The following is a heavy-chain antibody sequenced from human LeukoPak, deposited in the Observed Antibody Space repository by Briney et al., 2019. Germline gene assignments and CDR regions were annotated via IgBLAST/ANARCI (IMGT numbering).Heavy chain of an antibody. Sequence: GESLRLSCAASGFTFSSYAMHWVRQAPGKGLEWVAVISYDGSNKYYADSVKGRFTISRDNSKNTLYLQMNSLRAEDTAVYYCASGKQQLVRILDYWGQGTLVTVSS. CDR1: GFTFSSYA. D-gene: IGHD6-13*01. CDR3: ASGKQQLVRILDY. CDR2: ISYDGSNK. J-gene: IGHJ4*02. V-gene: IGHV3-30-3*01.